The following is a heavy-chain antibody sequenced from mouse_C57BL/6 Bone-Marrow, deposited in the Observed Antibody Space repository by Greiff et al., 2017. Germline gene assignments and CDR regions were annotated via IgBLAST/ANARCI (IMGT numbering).Heavy chain of an antibody. J-gene: IGHJ1*03. V-gene: IGHV1-12*01. D-gene: IGHD1-1*01. Sequence: QVQLKESGAELVRPGASVKMSCKASGYTFTSYKMHWVQQTPRQGLEWIGAIYPGNGDTSYTQKFKGQDTLTVDKSSSTAYMQLSSLTSEDSAVXFCARFYYYGSRYFDVWGTGTTVTVSS. CDR2: IYPGNGDT. CDR1: GYTFTSYK. CDR3: ARFYYYGSRYFDV.